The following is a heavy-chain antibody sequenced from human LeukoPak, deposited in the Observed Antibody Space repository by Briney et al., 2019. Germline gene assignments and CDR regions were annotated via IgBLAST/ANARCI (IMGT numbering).Heavy chain of an antibody. D-gene: IGHD4-17*01. CDR3: ARADYGDYPHYYYYHMDV. CDR2: IIPIFGTA. J-gene: IGHJ6*03. Sequence: SVKVSCKASGGTFSSYAISWVRQAPGQGLEWMGGIIPIFGTANYAQKFQGRVTITADKSTSTAYMELSSLRSEDTAVYYCARADYGDYPHYYYYHMDVWGKGTTVTVSS. CDR1: GGTFSSYA. V-gene: IGHV1-69*06.